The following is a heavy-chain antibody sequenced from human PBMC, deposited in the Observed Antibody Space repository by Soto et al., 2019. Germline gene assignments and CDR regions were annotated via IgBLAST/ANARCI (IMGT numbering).Heavy chain of an antibody. CDR3: ARRCNKDSWFAP. V-gene: IGHV4-4*07. CDR1: NGSISNYY. J-gene: IGHJ5*02. D-gene: IGHD2-2*02. Sequence: QVQLQESVPGLVKPSETLSLSCTVSNGSISNYYWHWIRLPSGKGLGWIGRVYSSGSASYNPSLRSRVTMSVDTSKTHFSMKLNSVTAEDTAVYYCARRCNKDSWFAPWGQGTLGTVS. CDR2: VYSSGSA.